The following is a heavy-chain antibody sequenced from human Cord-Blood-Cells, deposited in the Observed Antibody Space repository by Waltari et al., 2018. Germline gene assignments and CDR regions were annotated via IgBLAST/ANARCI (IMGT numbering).Heavy chain of an antibody. V-gene: IGHV1-18*01. Sequence: GAEVKKPGASVNVSCKASGYTFTSSGISWLRQAHGQGLEWMGWISAYNVNTNYAQKLQGRVTMTTSTSTSTAYMELRSLRSDDTSVYYCARDLHPQYSSSWYLYWGQGTLVTVSS. CDR2: ISAYNVNT. CDR1: GYTFTSSG. J-gene: IGHJ4*02. D-gene: IGHD6-13*01. CDR3: ARDLHPQYSSSWYLY.